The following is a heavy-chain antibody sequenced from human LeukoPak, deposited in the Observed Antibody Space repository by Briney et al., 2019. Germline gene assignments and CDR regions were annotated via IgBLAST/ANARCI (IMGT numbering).Heavy chain of an antibody. J-gene: IGHJ6*02. D-gene: IGHD3-10*01. Sequence: ASVKVSCKASGGTFSSYAISWVRQAPGQGLEWMGRIIPILGIANYAQKFQGRVTITADKSTSTAYMELSSLRSEDTAVYYCARAGAANYGSGSYRSYGMDVWGQGTAVTVSS. CDR2: IIPILGIA. V-gene: IGHV1-69*04. CDR1: GGTFSSYA. CDR3: ARAGAANYGSGSYRSYGMDV.